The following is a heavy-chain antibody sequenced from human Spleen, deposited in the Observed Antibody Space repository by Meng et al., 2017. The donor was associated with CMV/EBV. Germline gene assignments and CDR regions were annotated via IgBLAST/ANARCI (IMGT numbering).Heavy chain of an antibody. V-gene: IGHV3-15*01. CDR2: IKSQTDGGTT. CDR1: GFAFSNAW. CDR3: TTGLGLRGVFDYYNYGMDV. Sequence: GGSLRLSCAASGFAFSNAWMSWVRQAPGKGLEWVGRIKSQTDGGTTDYAAPVKGRFTISRDDSKKTLYVQMNSLKTEDTAVYYCTTGLGLRGVFDYYNYGMDVWGQGTTVTVSS. D-gene: IGHD4-17*01. J-gene: IGHJ6*02.